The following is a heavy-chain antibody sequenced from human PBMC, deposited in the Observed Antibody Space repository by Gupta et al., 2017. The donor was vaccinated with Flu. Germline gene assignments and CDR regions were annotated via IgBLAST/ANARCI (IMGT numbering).Heavy chain of an antibody. CDR2: IWYDGSNK. D-gene: IGHD5-12*01. CDR1: GFTFSSYG. V-gene: IGHV3-33*01. J-gene: IGHJ6*02. Sequence: QVQLVESGGGVVQPGRSLRLSCAASGFTFSSYGMHWVRQAPGKGLEWMAVIWYDGSNKYYADSVKGRVTISRDNSKNTLYLQMNSLRAEDTAVYYCARRGYSGYDKYYYYGMDVWGQGTTVTVSS. CDR3: ARRGYSGYDKYYYYGMDV.